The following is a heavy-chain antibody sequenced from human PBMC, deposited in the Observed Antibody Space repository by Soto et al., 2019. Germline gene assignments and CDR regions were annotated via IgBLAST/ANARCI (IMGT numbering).Heavy chain of an antibody. CDR2: IWYDGSNK. CDR3: ARVRTMGQRHFDY. CDR1: GFTFSSYG. J-gene: IGHJ4*02. D-gene: IGHD3-10*01. V-gene: IGHV3-33*01. Sequence: QVQLVESGGGVVQPGRSLRLSCAASGFTFSSYGMHWVRQAPGKGLEWVAVIWYDGSNKYYADSVKGRFTISRDNSKNTLYLQMNSLRAEDTAVYYCARVRTMGQRHFDYWGQGTLVTVSS.